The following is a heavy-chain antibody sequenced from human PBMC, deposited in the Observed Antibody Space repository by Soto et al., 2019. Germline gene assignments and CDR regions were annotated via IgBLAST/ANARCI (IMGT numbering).Heavy chain of an antibody. V-gene: IGHV5-51*01. CDR3: ARKDKSGYFTCFDP. CDR1: GYRFTSYW. D-gene: IGHD3-22*01. CDR2: IFPSDSDT. J-gene: IGHJ5*02. Sequence: GESLKISCRTSGYRFTSYWIAWVRQMPGKGLEWMGIIFPSDSDTRYSPSFQGQVTISADRSTSTVFLQWASLKASDTAVYFCARKDKSGYFTCFDPWGQGTLVTVSS.